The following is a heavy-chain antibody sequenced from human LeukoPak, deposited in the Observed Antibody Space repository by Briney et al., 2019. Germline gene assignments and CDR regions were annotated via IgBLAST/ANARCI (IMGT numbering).Heavy chain of an antibody. CDR1: GFTFSSYA. J-gene: IGHJ4*02. D-gene: IGHD6-19*01. Sequence: GESLRLSCAASGFTFSSYAMTWVRQAPGKGLEWVANIKQGGSEKYYVDSVKGRFTISRDNAKNSLYLQMNSLRAEDTAVYYCARHTSAVTGTGAYWGQGTLVTVSS. CDR2: IKQGGSEK. CDR3: ARHTSAVTGTGAY. V-gene: IGHV3-7*04.